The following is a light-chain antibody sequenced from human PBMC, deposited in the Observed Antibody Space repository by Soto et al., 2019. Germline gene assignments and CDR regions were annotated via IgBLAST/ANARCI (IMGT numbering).Light chain of an antibody. CDR1: SSDVGGYNY. CDR3: SSYTSSSTYA. V-gene: IGLV2-14*01. Sequence: QYVLTQPASVSGSPGQSITISCTGTSSDVGGYNYVSWYQQHPGKAPKLMIYDVSNRPSGVSNRFSGSKSGNTASLTISGLQAEDEADYFCSSYTSSSTYAFGTGTKVTVL. CDR2: DVS. J-gene: IGLJ1*01.